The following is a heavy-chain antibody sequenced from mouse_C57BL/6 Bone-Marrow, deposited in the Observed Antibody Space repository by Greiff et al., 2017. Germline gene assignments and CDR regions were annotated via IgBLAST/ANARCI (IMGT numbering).Heavy chain of an antibody. Sequence: VMLVESGPGLVAPSQSLSITCTVSGFSLTSYAISWVRQPPGKGLEWLGVIWTGGGTNYTSALKSRLSITKDNSKSQVFLKMNSLQTDDTARYYCARKSSYGNLYFDYWGQGTTLTVSS. CDR2: IWTGGGT. CDR1: GFSLTSYA. J-gene: IGHJ2*01. V-gene: IGHV2-9-1*01. D-gene: IGHD2-10*01. CDR3: ARKSSYGNLYFDY.